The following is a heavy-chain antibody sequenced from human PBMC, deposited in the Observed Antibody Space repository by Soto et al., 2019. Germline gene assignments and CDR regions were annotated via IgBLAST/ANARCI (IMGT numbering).Heavy chain of an antibody. CDR3: ARGKDYGMDV. Sequence: WETLSLTCAVYGGSFSGYYWSWIRQPPGKGLEWIGEINHSGSTNYNPSLKSRVTISVDTSKNQFSLKLSSVTAADTAVYYCARGKDYGMDVWGQGTTVTVSS. CDR1: GGSFSGYY. J-gene: IGHJ6*02. CDR2: INHSGST. V-gene: IGHV4-34*01.